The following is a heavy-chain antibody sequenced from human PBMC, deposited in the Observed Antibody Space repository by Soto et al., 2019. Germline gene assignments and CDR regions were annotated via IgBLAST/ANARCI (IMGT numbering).Heavy chain of an antibody. Sequence: GGSLRLSCAASGFTFSDYYMSWIRQAPGKGLEWVSYISSSSSYTNYADSVKGRFTISRDNAKNSLYLQMNSLRAEDTAVYYCARDVTGTTTDYWGQGTLVTVSS. D-gene: IGHD1-20*01. CDR3: ARDVTGTTTDY. CDR2: ISSSSSYT. V-gene: IGHV3-11*06. CDR1: GFTFSDYY. J-gene: IGHJ4*02.